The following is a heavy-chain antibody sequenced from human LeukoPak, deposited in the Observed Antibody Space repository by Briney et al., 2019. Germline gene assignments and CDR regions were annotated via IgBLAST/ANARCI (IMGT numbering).Heavy chain of an antibody. CDR1: GFTFSSYS. CDR3: AKVMPPGRIRFYSYYMDV. CDR2: IRYDGSNE. V-gene: IGHV3-30*02. J-gene: IGHJ6*03. Sequence: GGSLRLSCAASGFTFSSYSMNWVRQAPGKGLEWVAFIRYDGSNEYYADSVKGRFTISRDKSKNTLSLQMNGLRVEDTAVYYCAKVMPPGRIRFYSYYMDVWGKGTTVTVSS. D-gene: IGHD2-15*01.